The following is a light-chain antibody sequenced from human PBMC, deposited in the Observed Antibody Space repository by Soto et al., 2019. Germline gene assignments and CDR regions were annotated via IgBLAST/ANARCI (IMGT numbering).Light chain of an antibody. Sequence: IVLTHSPGTLSLSPWERATLSCRASQSVTNRNLAWYQQKPGQSPRLLIYGPSSRASGIPDRFSGSGSGTDFTLTISRLEPEDFAVYYCQQYGSSPETFGQGTKVDIK. CDR2: GPS. CDR1: QSVTNRN. V-gene: IGKV3-20*01. CDR3: QQYGSSPET. J-gene: IGKJ1*01.